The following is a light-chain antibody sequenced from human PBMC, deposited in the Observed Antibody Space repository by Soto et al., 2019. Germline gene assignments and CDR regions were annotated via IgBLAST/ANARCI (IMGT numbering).Light chain of an antibody. CDR3: QQRHMWPIT. J-gene: IGKJ5*01. CDR1: QSVSNN. V-gene: IGKV3-11*01. CDR2: GAS. Sequence: EIVMTQSPATLSVSPGEKATLSYRASQSVSNNLAWFQQKPGQVPRLLIYGASNRATGIPPRFSGSGSGTDFTLTISSLEPEDSAVYYCQQRHMWPITFGQGTRLEIK.